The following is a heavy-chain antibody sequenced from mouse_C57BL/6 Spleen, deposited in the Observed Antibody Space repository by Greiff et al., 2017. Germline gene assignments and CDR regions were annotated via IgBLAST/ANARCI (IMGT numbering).Heavy chain of an antibody. J-gene: IGHJ4*01. CDR1: GYTFTSYW. CDR2: IDPNSGGT. CDR3: ARSGGYDGGFDYAMDY. D-gene: IGHD2-2*01. Sequence: QSCKASGYTFTSYWMHWVKQRPGRGLEWIGRIDPNSGGTKYNEKFKSKATLTVDKPSSTAYMQLSSLTSEDSAVYYCARSGGYDGGFDYAMDYWGQGTSVTVSS. V-gene: IGHV1-72*01.